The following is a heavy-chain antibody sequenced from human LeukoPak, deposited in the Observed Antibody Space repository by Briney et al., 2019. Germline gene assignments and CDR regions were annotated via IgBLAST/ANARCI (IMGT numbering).Heavy chain of an antibody. CDR3: ARGRRKVYYYYYMDV. CDR2: MNPNSGNT. V-gene: IGHV1-8*01. Sequence: GTSVKVSCKASGYTFTSYDINWVRQATGQGLEWMGWMNPNSGNTGYAQKFQGRVTMTRNTSISTAYMELSSLRSEDTAVYYCARGRRKVYYYYYMDVWGKGTTVTISS. J-gene: IGHJ6*03. CDR1: GYTFTSYD.